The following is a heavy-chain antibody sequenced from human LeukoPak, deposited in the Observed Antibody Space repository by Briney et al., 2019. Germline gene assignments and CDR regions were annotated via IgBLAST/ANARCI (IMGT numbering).Heavy chain of an antibody. CDR3: AKDIATMRWLRPDPSVDY. J-gene: IGHJ4*02. V-gene: IGHV3-30*02. Sequence: PGGSLRLSCAASGLTFSNHGMHWVRQAPGKGLEWVPFIRYDGINKYYPDSVKGRFTISRDNSKNTLYLHMNSLRAEDTAVYYCAKDIATMRWLRPDPSVDYWGQGTLVTVSS. D-gene: IGHD5-12*01. CDR2: IRYDGINK. CDR1: GLTFSNHG.